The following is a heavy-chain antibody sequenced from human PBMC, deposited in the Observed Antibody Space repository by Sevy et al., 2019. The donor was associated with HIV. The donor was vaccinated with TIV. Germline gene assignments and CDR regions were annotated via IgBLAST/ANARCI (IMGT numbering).Heavy chain of an antibody. CDR1: GGSISSYY. CDR2: IYYSGST. V-gene: IGHV4-59*01. Sequence: TLSLTCTVSGGSISSYYWSWIRQPPGKGLEWIGYIYYSGSTNYNPSLKSRVTISVDTSKNQFSLKLSSVTAADTAVYYCARRTDFYYYYGMDVWGQGTTVTVSS. CDR3: ARRTDFYYYYGMDV. D-gene: IGHD2-21*02. J-gene: IGHJ6*02.